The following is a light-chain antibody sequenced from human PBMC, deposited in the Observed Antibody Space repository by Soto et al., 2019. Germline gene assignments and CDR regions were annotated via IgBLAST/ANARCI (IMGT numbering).Light chain of an antibody. CDR1: TSNIGSSY. CDR2: DNN. V-gene: IGLV1-51*01. CDR3: GTLDRNLTAGV. J-gene: IGLJ2*01. Sequence: QSVLTQSPSVSAAPGQKVTISCSGSTSNIGSSYVSWYQQFPGTAPKLLIYDNNKRPSEIPDRFSGSKSGTSATLDITGLHTGDEADYYCGTLDRNLTAGVFGGGTKLTVL.